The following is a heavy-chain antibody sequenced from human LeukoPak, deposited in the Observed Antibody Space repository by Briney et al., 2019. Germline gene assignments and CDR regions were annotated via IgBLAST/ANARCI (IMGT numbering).Heavy chain of an antibody. J-gene: IGHJ4*02. D-gene: IGHD2-2*02. CDR1: GFIFSNYG. CDR3: ARGKYCTSTSCYNPVDYFEY. Sequence: GGSLRLSCAASGFIFSNYGMNWVRQAPGKGLEWVAAISASGSATSYADSVRGRFTISRDNSKSTTYLQMNSLRAEDTAVYYCARGKYCTSTSCYNPVDYFEYWGQGTLVTVSS. CDR2: ISASGSAT. V-gene: IGHV3-23*01.